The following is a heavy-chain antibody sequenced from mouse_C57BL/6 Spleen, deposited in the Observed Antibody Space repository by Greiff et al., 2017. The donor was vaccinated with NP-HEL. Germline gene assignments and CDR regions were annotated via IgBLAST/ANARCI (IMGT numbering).Heavy chain of an antibody. V-gene: IGHV5-4*01. D-gene: IGHD3-1*01. CDR3: ARDRGSFRDYYFDY. CDR2: ISDGGSYT. J-gene: IGHJ2*01. CDR1: GFTFSSYA. Sequence: DVQLVESGGGLVKPGGSLKLSCAASGFTFSSYAMSWVRQTPEKRLEWVATISDGGSYTYYPDNVKGRFTISRDNAKNNLYLQMSHLKSEDTAMYYCARDRGSFRDYYFDYWGQGTTLTVSS.